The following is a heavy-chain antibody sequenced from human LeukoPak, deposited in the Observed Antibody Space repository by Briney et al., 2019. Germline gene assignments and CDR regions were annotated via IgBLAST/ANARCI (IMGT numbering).Heavy chain of an antibody. CDR2: IYYSGST. Sequence: PSETLSLTCTVSGGSVSSGSYYWSWIRQPPGKGLEWIGYIYYSGSTNYNPSLKSRVTISVDTSKNQFSLKLSSVTAADTAVYYCARDPTMVRGPSMDVWGKGTTVTVSS. CDR3: ARDPTMVRGPSMDV. CDR1: GGSVSSGSYY. J-gene: IGHJ6*04. V-gene: IGHV4-61*01. D-gene: IGHD3-10*01.